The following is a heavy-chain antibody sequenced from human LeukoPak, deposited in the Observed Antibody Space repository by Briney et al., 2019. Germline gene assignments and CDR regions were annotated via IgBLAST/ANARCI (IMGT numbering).Heavy chain of an antibody. CDR3: ARAFYAQYYFDY. V-gene: IGHV3-21*01. J-gene: IGHJ4*02. CDR1: GFTFSSYS. Sequence: GGSLRLSCAASGFTFSSYSMNWVRQAPGKGLEWVSSISSSSSYIYYADSMKGRFTVSRDNAKNSLYLQMNSLRAEDTAVYYCARAFYAQYYFDYWGQGTLVTVSS. CDR2: ISSSSSYI. D-gene: IGHD3-16*01.